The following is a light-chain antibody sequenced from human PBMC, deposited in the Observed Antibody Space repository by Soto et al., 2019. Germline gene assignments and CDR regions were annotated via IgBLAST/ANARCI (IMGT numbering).Light chain of an antibody. V-gene: IGKV1-39*01. CDR1: QSISRY. CDR2: GAS. J-gene: IGKJ1*01. CDR3: QQKYRLPRT. Sequence: DIQMTQSPSSLSASVGDRVTITCRASQSISRYLNWYQQKPGKAPKILIYGASTLQSGVPSGFSGSGSGTDFTLTISSLQPEDFATYFCQQKYRLPRTLGQGTKVDIK.